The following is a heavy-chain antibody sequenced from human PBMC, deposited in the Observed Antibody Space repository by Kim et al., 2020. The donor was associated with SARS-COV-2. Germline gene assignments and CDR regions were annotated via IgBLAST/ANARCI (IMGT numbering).Heavy chain of an antibody. CDR2: IYTSGST. J-gene: IGHJ5*02. Sequence: SETLSLTCTVSGGSISSYYWSWIRQPAGKGLEWIGRIYTSGSTNYNPSLKSRVTMSVDTSKNQFSLKLSSVTAADTAVYYCAREYYDILTQYNWFDPWGQGTLVTVSS. CDR3: AREYYDILTQYNWFDP. V-gene: IGHV4-4*07. CDR1: GGSISSYY. D-gene: IGHD3-9*01.